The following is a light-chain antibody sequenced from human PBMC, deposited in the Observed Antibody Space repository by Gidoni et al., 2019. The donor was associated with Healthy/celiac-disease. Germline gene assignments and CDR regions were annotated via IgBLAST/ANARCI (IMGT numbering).Light chain of an antibody. CDR2: AAS. CDR3: QQSYSTRPT. J-gene: IGKJ4*01. V-gene: IGKV1-39*01. CDR1: QSISSY. Sequence: DIQMTQSPSSLSASVGDRVTITCRASQSISSYLYWYQQKPGKAPKLLIYAASSLQSGVPSRFSGSGSGTDFTLTISSLQPEDFATYYCQQSYSTRPTFGGGTKVEIK.